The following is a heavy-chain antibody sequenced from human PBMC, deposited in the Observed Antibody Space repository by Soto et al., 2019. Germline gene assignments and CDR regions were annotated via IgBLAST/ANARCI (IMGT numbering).Heavy chain of an antibody. V-gene: IGHV4-59*01. CDR2: IYYSGTT. CDR3: ARVYCSGGSCYSIDY. Sequence: PSETLSLTCTVSGGSISNNYWSWIRQHPGKGLEWIGYIYYSGTTYYNPSLKSRVTISVDTSKNQFSLKLSSVTAADTAVYYCARVYCSGGSCYSIDYWGQGTLVTVSS. CDR1: GGSISNNY. D-gene: IGHD2-15*01. J-gene: IGHJ4*02.